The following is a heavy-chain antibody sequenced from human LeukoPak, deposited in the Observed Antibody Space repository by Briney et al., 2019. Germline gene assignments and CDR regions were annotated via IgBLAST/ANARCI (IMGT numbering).Heavy chain of an antibody. D-gene: IGHD3-22*01. CDR2: ISAYNGNT. CDR1: GYIFTSYG. Sequence: ASVKVSCKASGYIFTSYGISWVRQAPGQGLEWMGWISAYNGNTNYAQKLQGRVTMTTDTSTSTAYMELRSLRSDDTAVYYCARVNYYDSSGYYYAPPEDYWGQGTLVTVSS. CDR3: ARVNYYDSSGYYYAPPEDY. V-gene: IGHV1-18*01. J-gene: IGHJ4*02.